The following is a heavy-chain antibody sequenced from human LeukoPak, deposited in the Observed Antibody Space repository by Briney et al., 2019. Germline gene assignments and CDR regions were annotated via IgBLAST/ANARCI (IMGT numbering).Heavy chain of an antibody. J-gene: IGHJ5*02. V-gene: IGHV1-69*13. CDR2: IIPIFGTA. Sequence: ASVKVSCKASGGTFSSYAISWVRQAPGQGLEWMGGIIPIFGTANYAQKFQGRVTITADESASTAYMELSSLRSEDTAVYYCARDYEQHHSSSRWEAWFDPWGQGTLVTVSS. CDR3: ARDYEQHHSSSRWEAWFDP. CDR1: GGTFSSYA. D-gene: IGHD6-13*01.